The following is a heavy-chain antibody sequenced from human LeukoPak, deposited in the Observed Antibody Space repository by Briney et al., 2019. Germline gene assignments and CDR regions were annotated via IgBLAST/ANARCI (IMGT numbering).Heavy chain of an antibody. J-gene: IGHJ4*02. CDR1: GIDISYHY. CDR2: IHTGGTT. Sequence: GGSLRLSCVASGIDISYHYVGWVRQAPGKGLEWVSVIHTGGTTHYADSVKGRFTISKDNSNNTVFLQMNSVRVEDTAVYYCAKFPTYHYDSSGYYYIEYWGQGTLVTVSS. CDR3: AKFPTYHYDSSGYYYIEY. D-gene: IGHD3-22*01. V-gene: IGHV3-53*01.